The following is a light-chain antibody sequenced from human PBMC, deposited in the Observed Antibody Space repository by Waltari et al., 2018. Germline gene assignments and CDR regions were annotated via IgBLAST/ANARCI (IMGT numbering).Light chain of an antibody. CDR3: ALYMGSGIWV. Sequence: QTVVTQEPSLSVSPGGPVNLTCALSSGSLSTTSYATWYQQTPGQPPRTVLDKSNVRSSGVPDRFSGSILGNTAALTITGAQADDESDYYCALYMGSGIWVFGGGTRLTVL. CDR2: KSN. CDR1: SGSLSTTSY. J-gene: IGLJ3*02. V-gene: IGLV8-61*01.